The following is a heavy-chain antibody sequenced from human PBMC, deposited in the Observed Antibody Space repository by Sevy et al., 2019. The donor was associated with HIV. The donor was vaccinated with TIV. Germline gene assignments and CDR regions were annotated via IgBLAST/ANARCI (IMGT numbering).Heavy chain of an antibody. CDR2: ISSSSSYI. D-gene: IGHD3-3*01. CDR3: ARADERFLEWLLRYYYYGLDV. J-gene: IGHJ6*02. Sequence: GGSLRLSCAASGFTFSSYSMNWVRQAPGKGLEWVSSISSSSSYINYADSMKGRFTISRDHAKNSLYRQVNSLRAEDTAVYYCARADERFLEWLLRYYYYGLDVWGQGTTVTVSS. CDR1: GFTFSSYS. V-gene: IGHV3-21*01.